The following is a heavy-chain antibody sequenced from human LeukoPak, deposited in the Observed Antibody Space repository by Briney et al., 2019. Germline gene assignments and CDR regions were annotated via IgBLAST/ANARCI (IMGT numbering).Heavy chain of an antibody. V-gene: IGHV3-48*01. Sequence: PGGSLRLSCAASGFTFSSYSMNWVRQAPGKGLEWVSYISSSSSTIYYADSVKGRFTISRDNSKNTLYLQMNSLRAEDTAVYYCARDPRGYERAFDIWGQGTMVTVSS. CDR2: ISSSSSTI. J-gene: IGHJ3*02. CDR3: ARDPRGYERAFDI. D-gene: IGHD5-12*01. CDR1: GFTFSSYS.